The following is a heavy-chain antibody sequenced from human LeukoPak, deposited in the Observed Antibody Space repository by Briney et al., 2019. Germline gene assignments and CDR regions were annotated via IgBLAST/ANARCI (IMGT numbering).Heavy chain of an antibody. CDR2: MNPNSGNT. Sequence: GASVKVSCKASGYTFTSYDINRVRQVTGQGLEWMGWMNPNSGNTGYAQKFQGRVTMTRNTSISTAYMELSSLRSEDTAVYYCARGRWLQLPGYYGMDVWGQGTTVTVSS. D-gene: IGHD5-24*01. J-gene: IGHJ6*02. CDR1: GYTFTSYD. V-gene: IGHV1-8*01. CDR3: ARGRWLQLPGYYGMDV.